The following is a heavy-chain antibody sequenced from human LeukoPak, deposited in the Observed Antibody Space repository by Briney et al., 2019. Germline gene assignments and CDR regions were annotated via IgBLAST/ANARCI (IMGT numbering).Heavy chain of an antibody. J-gene: IGHJ4*02. CDR2: ISAYNGDT. CDR3: RTWSAQLDY. CDR1: GYTFTKHG. Sequence: VASVKVSCKASGYTFTKHGFSWVRQAPGQGLEWMGWISAYNGDTYYAQKLQGRVTVTTDTSTSTAYMELRSLTYDDTAVYYCRTWSAQLDYWGQGTLVTVSS. D-gene: IGHD1-7*01. V-gene: IGHV1-18*01.